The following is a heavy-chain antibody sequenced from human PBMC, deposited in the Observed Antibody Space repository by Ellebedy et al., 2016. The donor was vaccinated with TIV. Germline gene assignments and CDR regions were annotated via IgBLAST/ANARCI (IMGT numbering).Heavy chain of an antibody. D-gene: IGHD5-12*01. V-gene: IGHV3-30-3*01. J-gene: IGHJ4*02. CDR2: ISYDGSNK. CDR3: ARSWGGYGGYDSSDFDS. CDR1: GFTFSNYA. Sequence: GESLKISXAASGFTFSNYAMHWVRQAPGKGLEWVTVISYDGSNKYYADSVKGRFTISRDNSKNTLYLQMNSLRAEDTAVYYCARSWGGYGGYDSSDFDSWGQGTLVTVSS.